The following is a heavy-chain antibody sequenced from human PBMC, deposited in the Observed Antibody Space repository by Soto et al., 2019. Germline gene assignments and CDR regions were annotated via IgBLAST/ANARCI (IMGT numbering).Heavy chain of an antibody. CDR3: AKGTVPIWYFDL. CDR1: GFTFSSYA. Sequence: GGSLRLSXAASGFTFSSYAMSWVRQAPGKGLEWVSAISGSGGSTYYADSVKGRFTISRDNSKNTLYLQMNSLRAEDTAVYYCAKGTVPIWYFDLWGRGTLVTVSS. D-gene: IGHD4-17*01. CDR2: ISGSGGST. J-gene: IGHJ2*01. V-gene: IGHV3-23*01.